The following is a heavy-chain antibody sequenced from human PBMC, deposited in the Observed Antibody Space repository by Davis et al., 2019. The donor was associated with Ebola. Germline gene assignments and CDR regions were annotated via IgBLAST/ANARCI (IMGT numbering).Heavy chain of an antibody. Sequence: VKFSCKASGGTSSTYAISWARSAPGQGLEWMGRIIPILGIANYAQKFQGRVTITADKSTSRAYMELSSLRSEDTAVYYCARDGTPITTVINYGRYYYYGMDVWGQGTTVTVSS. J-gene: IGHJ6*02. CDR1: GGTSSTYA. V-gene: IGHV1-69*10. CDR3: ARDGTPITTVINYGRYYYYGMDV. CDR2: IIPILGIA. D-gene: IGHD4-11*01.